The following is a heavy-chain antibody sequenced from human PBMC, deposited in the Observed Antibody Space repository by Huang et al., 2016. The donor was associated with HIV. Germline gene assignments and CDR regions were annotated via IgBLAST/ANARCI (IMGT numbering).Heavy chain of an antibody. V-gene: IGHV3-30*18. Sequence: QVHLVESGGGVVQPGGSLGLSGAASGFKLSGFGMHWVRQARGRGVGWVAVFSYDGMCQFYTASVKGRFTISRDNSDNTLSLQMKGLRPVDTAVYYCAKESRWFSDFDHWGQGVLVSVSS. CDR1: GFKLSGFG. D-gene: IGHD2-15*01. CDR3: AKESRWFSDFDH. CDR2: FSYDGMCQ. J-gene: IGHJ4*02.